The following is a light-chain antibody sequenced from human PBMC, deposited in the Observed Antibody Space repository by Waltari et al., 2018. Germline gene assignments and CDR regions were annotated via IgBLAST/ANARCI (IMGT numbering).Light chain of an antibody. J-gene: IGKJ2*01. CDR2: GAS. CDR3: QQYGSSVMYT. Sequence: EVVLTQSPGTLSLSPGERATLSCRASQRLIKRYVAWYHQKPGQAPTLLIYGASHRAAGIPDRFSGSGSETDFTLTISRLEPEDFGVYYCQQYGSSVMYTFGQGTRLEIK. CDR1: QRLIKRY. V-gene: IGKV3-20*01.